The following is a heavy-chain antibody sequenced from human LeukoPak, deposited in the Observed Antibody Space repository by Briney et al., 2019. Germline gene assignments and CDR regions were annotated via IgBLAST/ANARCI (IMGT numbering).Heavy chain of an antibody. Sequence: TGGSLRLSCAASGLIFRNYAMGWVRQAPGKGLEWVSSISGSDGSTYYADSVKGRFTLSRDNSKNTVDLQMNSLRAEDTAVYYCAKKYSGSYLSDFDSWGQGTLVTVSS. J-gene: IGHJ4*02. V-gene: IGHV3-23*01. D-gene: IGHD1-26*01. CDR3: AKKYSGSYLSDFDS. CDR2: ISGSDGST. CDR1: GLIFRNYA.